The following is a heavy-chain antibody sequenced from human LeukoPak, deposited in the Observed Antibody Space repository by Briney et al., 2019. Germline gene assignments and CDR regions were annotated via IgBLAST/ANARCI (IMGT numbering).Heavy chain of an antibody. V-gene: IGHV3-48*04. CDR2: ISSSSTPI. J-gene: IGHJ6*03. CDR3: ARDFEVPAAAPDYYYDYYMDV. D-gene: IGHD2-2*01. Sequence: GGSLRLSCAASGFTFSVCTMNWVRQAPGKGLEWVSSISSSSTPIYYADSVKGRFTVSRDNVENSLYLQMNSLTVEDTAVYYCARDFEVPAAAPDYYYDYYMDVWGKGTTVTVSS. CDR1: GFTFSVCT.